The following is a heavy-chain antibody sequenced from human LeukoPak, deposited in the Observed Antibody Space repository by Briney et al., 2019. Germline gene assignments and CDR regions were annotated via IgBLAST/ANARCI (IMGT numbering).Heavy chain of an antibody. J-gene: IGHJ3*02. CDR3: ARHGSDAFDI. D-gene: IGHD5-24*01. Sequence: GGSLRLSCAASGFTFSSYAMGWVRQAPGKGLVWVSHINSDGSSRTYADSVKGRFTISRDNAKNTLCLQMNSLRAEDTAVYYCARHGSDAFDIWGQGTVVTVSS. CDR1: GFTFSSYA. CDR2: INSDGSSR. V-gene: IGHV3-74*01.